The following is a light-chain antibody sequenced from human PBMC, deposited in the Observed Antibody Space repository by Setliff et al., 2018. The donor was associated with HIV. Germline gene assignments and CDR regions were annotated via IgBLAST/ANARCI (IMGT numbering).Light chain of an antibody. Sequence: QSVLTQPASVSGSPGQSITISCTGTSSDVGAYNYVSWYQQHPGKAPKLMIYDVSKRPSGVSNRFSGPKSGNTASLTISGLQAEDEADYYCSSYTSSSTYVFGTGTKVTVL. CDR1: SSDVGAYNY. CDR3: SSYTSSSTYV. J-gene: IGLJ1*01. CDR2: DVS. V-gene: IGLV2-14*01.